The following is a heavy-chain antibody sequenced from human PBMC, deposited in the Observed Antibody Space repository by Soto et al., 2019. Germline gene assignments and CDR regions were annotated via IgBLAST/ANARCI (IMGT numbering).Heavy chain of an antibody. J-gene: IGHJ3*02. V-gene: IGHV3-23*01. CDR1: GFIFGNYM. Sequence: EVQLLESGGGLVQPGESLRLSCAFSGFIFGNYMMTWVRQAPGKGLEWVSTIRDGGESTYYADSVKGRSTISRDNSKKTLHLHMHSLGVEDTAVYYCAPHVHCSGGSCHYDAFDIRGQGTMVTVSS. CDR2: IRDGGEST. D-gene: IGHD2-15*01. CDR3: APHVHCSGGSCHYDAFDI.